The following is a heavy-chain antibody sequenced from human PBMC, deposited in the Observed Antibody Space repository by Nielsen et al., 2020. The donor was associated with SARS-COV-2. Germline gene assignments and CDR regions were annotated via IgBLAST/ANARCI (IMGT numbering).Heavy chain of an antibody. J-gene: IGHJ2*01. V-gene: IGHV3-21*01. Sequence: GESLKISCAASGFRFTSYSMNWVRQAPGKGLEWVASITMSGAYMYYADSVGGRFTVSRDNAENSLYLQMNSLRDEDTAVYYCARDQDGGAATSNWYFDLWGRGTLVIVSS. CDR2: ITMSGAYM. CDR1: GFRFTSYS. CDR3: ARDQDGGAATSNWYFDL. D-gene: IGHD6-25*01.